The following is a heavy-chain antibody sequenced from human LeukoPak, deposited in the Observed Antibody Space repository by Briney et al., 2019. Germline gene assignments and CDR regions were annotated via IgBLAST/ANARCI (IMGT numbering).Heavy chain of an antibody. D-gene: IGHD2-15*01. J-gene: IGHJ4*02. CDR2: IYYTGST. CDR1: SVSISSSSYD. Sequence: PSETLSLTCTVSSVSISSSSYDWGWIRQPPGKGLEWIGSIYYTGSTYYNPSLKSRVTISVDTSNNQFPLKLSSGTAADTAVYYCASWKYCSVGSCPDYWGRGTLVSVSS. CDR3: ASWKYCSVGSCPDY. V-gene: IGHV4-39*06.